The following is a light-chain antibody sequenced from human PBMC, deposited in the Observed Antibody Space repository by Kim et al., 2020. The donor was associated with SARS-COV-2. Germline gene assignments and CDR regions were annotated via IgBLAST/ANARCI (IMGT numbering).Light chain of an antibody. CDR3: QQYYSYPLP. Sequence: ASTGDRVTITCRASQGISSYLAWYQQKPGKAPKLLIYAASTLQSGVPSRFSGSGSGTDFTLTISCLQSEDFATYYCQQYYSYPLPFGPGTKVDIK. CDR1: QGISSY. J-gene: IGKJ3*01. CDR2: AAS. V-gene: IGKV1-8*01.